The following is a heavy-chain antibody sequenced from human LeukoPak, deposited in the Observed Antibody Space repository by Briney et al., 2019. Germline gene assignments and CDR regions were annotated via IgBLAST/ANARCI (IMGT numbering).Heavy chain of an antibody. CDR1: GFAFTDYA. V-gene: IGHV3-23*01. CDR3: AKAYTRSWYAAFDI. D-gene: IGHD6-13*01. J-gene: IGHJ3*02. Sequence: GGSLRLSCAASGFAFTDYAISWVRQAPGKGLEWVSAITDSGGATYYADSVKGRFTISRDNSKNTLYLQMNSLRGDDTAIYYCAKAYTRSWYAAFDIWGQGTMVTISS. CDR2: ITDSGGAT.